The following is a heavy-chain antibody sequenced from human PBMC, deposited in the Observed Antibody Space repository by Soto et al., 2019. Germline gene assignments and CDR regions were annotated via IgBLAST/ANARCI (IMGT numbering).Heavy chain of an antibody. Sequence: SETLSLTCTVSVTSISSYDWSLIRQRPGKGLEWISNIHYSGTNNYNPSLASRVTLSVDTSTNQFSLKMTSVTAADRAMYFCARYNSYAIDYWGRGTMVTVSS. CDR1: VTSISSYD. D-gene: IGHD2-8*01. J-gene: IGHJ4*02. CDR3: ARYNSYAIDY. V-gene: IGHV4-59*13. CDR2: IHYSGTN.